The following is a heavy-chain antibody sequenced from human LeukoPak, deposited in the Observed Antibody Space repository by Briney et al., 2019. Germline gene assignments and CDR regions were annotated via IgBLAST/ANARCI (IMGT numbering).Heavy chain of an antibody. CDR1: GYTFTSYG. J-gene: IGHJ3*02. CDR2: INPSGGST. D-gene: IGHD3-16*01. V-gene: IGHV1-46*01. CDR3: ARDLAYRDAFDI. Sequence: ASVKVSCKASGYTFTSYGISWVRQAPGQGLEWMGIINPSGGSTSYAQKFQGRVTMTRDTSTSTVYMELSSLRSEDTAVYYCARDLAYRDAFDIWGQGTMVTVSS.